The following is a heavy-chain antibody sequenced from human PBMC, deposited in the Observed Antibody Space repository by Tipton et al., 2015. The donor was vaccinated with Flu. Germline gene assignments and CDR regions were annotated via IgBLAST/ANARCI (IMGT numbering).Heavy chain of an antibody. V-gene: IGHV4-38-2*02. J-gene: IGHJ3*02. D-gene: IGHD4-17*01. Sequence: GLVKPSETLSLTCGVSGYSINNGYYWGWIRQPPGKGLEWIGNIFHTGSTYHNPSLRSRVTISVDTSKNQFSLRLSSVTAADTAIYYCARDRTTVTTWDAFDIWGQGTRVTVSS. CDR1: GYSINNGYY. CDR3: ARDRTTVTTWDAFDI. CDR2: IFHTGST.